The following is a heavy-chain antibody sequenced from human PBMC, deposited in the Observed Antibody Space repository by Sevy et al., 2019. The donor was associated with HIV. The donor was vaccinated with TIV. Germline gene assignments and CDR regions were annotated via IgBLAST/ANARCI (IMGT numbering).Heavy chain of an antibody. J-gene: IGHJ4*02. V-gene: IGHV3-74*01. D-gene: IGHD6-13*01. Sequence: GGSLRLSCAASGFTFSSYWMHWVRQAPGNGLVWVSRVNSDGSSTSYADSVKGRFTISRDNAKNTLYLQMNSLRAEDTAVYYCAGGAAAGTFDYWGQGTLVTVSS. CDR1: GFTFSSYW. CDR2: VNSDGSST. CDR3: AGGAAAGTFDY.